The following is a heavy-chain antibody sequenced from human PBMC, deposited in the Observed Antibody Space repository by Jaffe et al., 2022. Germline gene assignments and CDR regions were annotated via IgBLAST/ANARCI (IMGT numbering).Heavy chain of an antibody. J-gene: IGHJ2*01. D-gene: IGHD5-12*01. V-gene: IGHV4-61*02. CDR2: IYTSGST. CDR1: GGSISSGSYY. Sequence: QVQLQESGPGLVKPSQTLSLTCTVSGGSISSGSYYWSWIRQPAGKGLEWIGRIYTSGSTNYNPSLKSRVTISVDTSKNQFSLKLSSVTAADTAVYYCASRSHRVKMATIDWYFDLWGRGTLVTVSS. CDR3: ASRSHRVKMATIDWYFDL.